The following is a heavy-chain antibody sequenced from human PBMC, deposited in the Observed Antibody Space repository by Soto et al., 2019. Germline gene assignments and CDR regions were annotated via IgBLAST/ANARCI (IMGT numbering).Heavy chain of an antibody. J-gene: IGHJ4*02. Sequence: ASVKVSCKASGYTFTSYAMHWVRQAPGQRLEWTGWINAGNGNTKYSQKFQGRVTITRDTSASTAYMELSSLRSEDTAVYYCARGQAARPVGYFDYWGQGTLVTVSS. D-gene: IGHD6-6*01. CDR3: ARGQAARPVGYFDY. CDR1: GYTFTSYA. V-gene: IGHV1-3*01. CDR2: INAGNGNT.